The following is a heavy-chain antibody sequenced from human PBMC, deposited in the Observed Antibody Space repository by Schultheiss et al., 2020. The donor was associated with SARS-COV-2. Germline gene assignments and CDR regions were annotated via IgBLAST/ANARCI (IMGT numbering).Heavy chain of an antibody. CDR2: IYPGDSDT. CDR3: ARHKIKGGAPRWNCFDS. J-gene: IGHJ4*02. Sequence: GESLKISCQGSGYTFSDYWIVWVRQLPGKGLEWMGMIYPGDSDTRYSPSFQGQVTISADKSISTAYLQWSSLKASDTAMYYCARHKIKGGAPRWNCFDSWGQGTLVTVSS. V-gene: IGHV5-51*01. CDR1: GYTFSDYW. D-gene: IGHD3-16*01.